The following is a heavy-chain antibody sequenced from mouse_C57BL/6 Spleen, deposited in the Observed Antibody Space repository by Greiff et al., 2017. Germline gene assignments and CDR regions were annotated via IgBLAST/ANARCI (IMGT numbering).Heavy chain of an antibody. V-gene: IGHV1-69*01. CDR1: GYTFTSYW. J-gene: IGHJ4*01. Sequence: VQLQQPGAELVMPGASVKLSCKASGYTFTSYWMHWVKQRPGQGLEWIGEIYPSDSYTNYNQKFKGKSTLTVDKSSSTAYMQLSSLTSEDSAVYYCASSGAMDYWGQGTSVTVSS. D-gene: IGHD3-1*01. CDR2: IYPSDSYT. CDR3: ASSGAMDY.